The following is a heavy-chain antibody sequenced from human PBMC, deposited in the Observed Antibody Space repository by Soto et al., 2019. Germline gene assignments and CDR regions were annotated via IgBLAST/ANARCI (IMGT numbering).Heavy chain of an antibody. V-gene: IGHV3-9*01. CDR2: ISWNSGSI. CDR1: GFTFDDYA. J-gene: IGHJ3*02. CDR3: AKSGTYGSGSYYNWPAFDI. Sequence: GGSLRLSCAASGFTFDDYAMHWVRQAPGKGLEWVSGISWNSGSIGYADSVKGRFTISRDNAKNSLYLQMNSLRAEDTALYYCAKSGTYGSGSYYNWPAFDIWGQGTMVTVSS. D-gene: IGHD3-10*01.